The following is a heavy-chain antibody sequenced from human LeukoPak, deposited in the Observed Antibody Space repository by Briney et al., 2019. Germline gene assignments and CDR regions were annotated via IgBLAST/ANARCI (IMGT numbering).Heavy chain of an antibody. CDR2: ISYDGSNK. D-gene: IGHD1-26*01. J-gene: IGHJ6*02. V-gene: IGHV3-30-3*01. CDR1: GFTSSSYA. CDR3: ARDGIPYYYGMDV. Sequence: GGSLRLSCAASGFTSSSYAMHWVRQAPGKGLEWVAVISYDGSNKYYADSVKGRFTISRDNSKNTLYLQMNSLRAEDTAVYYCARDGIPYYYGMDVWGQGTTVTVSS.